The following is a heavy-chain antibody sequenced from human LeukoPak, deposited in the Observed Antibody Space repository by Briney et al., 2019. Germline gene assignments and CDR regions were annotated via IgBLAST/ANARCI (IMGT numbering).Heavy chain of an antibody. D-gene: IGHD6-19*01. J-gene: IGHJ3*02. CDR1: GFTFSDYY. V-gene: IGHV3-7*01. CDR3: ARNQWLDFDAFDI. Sequence: GGSLRLSCAASGFTFSDYYMSWIRQAPGKGLEWVANIKQDGSEKYYVDSVKGRFTISRDNAKKSLYLQMSSLRAEDTAVYYCARNQWLDFDAFDIWGQGTMVTVSS. CDR2: IKQDGSEK.